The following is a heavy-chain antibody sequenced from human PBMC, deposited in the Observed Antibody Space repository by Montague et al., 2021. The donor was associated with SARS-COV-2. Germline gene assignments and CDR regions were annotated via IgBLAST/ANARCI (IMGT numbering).Heavy chain of an antibody. CDR1: GFTFSDYY. Sequence: SLRLSCAASGFTFSDYYMSWIRQAPGKGLEWVSYISSSSSYTNYADSVKGRFTISRDNAKNSLYLQMNSLRAEDTAVYYCARGGSGYYAAFGYWGQGTLVTVSS. CDR3: ARGGSGYYAAFGY. V-gene: IGHV3-11*05. D-gene: IGHD3-3*01. CDR2: ISSSSSYT. J-gene: IGHJ4*02.